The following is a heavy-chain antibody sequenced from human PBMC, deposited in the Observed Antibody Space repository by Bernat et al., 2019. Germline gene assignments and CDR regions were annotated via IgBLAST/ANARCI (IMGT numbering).Heavy chain of an antibody. J-gene: IGHJ4*02. Sequence: QVQLQESGPGLVKPSETLSLTCTVSGGSISSYYWSWIRQPPGKGLEWIGYIYYSGSTNYNPSLKSRVTISVDTSKNQFSLKLSSVTAADTAVYYCARLPWGYKPSDYWGQGTLVTVSS. CDR2: IYYSGST. V-gene: IGHV4-59*08. D-gene: IGHD5-24*01. CDR1: GGSISSYY. CDR3: ARLPWGYKPSDY.